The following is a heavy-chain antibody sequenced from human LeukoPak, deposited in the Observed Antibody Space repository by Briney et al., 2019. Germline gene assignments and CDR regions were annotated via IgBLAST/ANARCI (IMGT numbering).Heavy chain of an antibody. CDR2: ISHSGST. J-gene: IGHJ3*02. D-gene: IGHD5-18*01. Sequence: SETLSLTCTVSGGSISSYYWSWIRQPPGKGLESIGEISHSGSTDYNPSLKSRVTKLVGTSKNQFSRKLSSVTAADTAVYYCARLDTAMGEAFYIWGQGTMVTVSS. CDR3: ARLDTAMGEAFYI. V-gene: IGHV4-34*01. CDR1: GGSISSYY.